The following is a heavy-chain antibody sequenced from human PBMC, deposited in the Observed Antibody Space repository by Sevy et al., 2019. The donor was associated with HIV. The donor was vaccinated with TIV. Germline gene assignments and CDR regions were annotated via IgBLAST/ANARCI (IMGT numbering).Heavy chain of an antibody. J-gene: IGHJ6*02. V-gene: IGHV3-15*01. CDR2: IKSKIDGGTI. CDR1: GFAFTRAW. Sequence: GGSLRLSCAASGFAFTRAWMGWVRQAPGKGLEWVGRIKSKIDGGTIDYAAPVKGRFTISRDDSKNTLYLQMSSLKTEDTAVYYCSTDPIIVLLVTDGMDVWGHGTTVTVSS. CDR3: STDPIIVLLVTDGMDV. D-gene: IGHD2-8*02.